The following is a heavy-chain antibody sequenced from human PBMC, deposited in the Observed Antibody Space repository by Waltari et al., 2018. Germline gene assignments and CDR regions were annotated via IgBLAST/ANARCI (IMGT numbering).Heavy chain of an antibody. CDR1: GDSMSRPDW. CDR3: ARDRGRGIYLDS. D-gene: IGHD1-1*01. CDR2: VQRSGRT. V-gene: IGHV4-4*02. J-gene: IGHJ4*02. Sequence: QLQLQESGPGLVKPSGTLSLTRAVSGDSMSRPDWCSGVRQSPGTGPEWRGQVQRSGRTNYNPSFSSRVTISIVTSPNHFSLKVTSATAADTAVYFCARDRGRGIYLDSWGQGTLVTVSP.